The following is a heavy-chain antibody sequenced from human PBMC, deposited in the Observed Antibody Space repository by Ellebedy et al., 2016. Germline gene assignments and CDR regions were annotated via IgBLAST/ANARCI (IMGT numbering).Heavy chain of an antibody. CDR3: ARERGPGDIVVVGGAFDI. V-gene: IGHV1-69*04. J-gene: IGHJ3*02. D-gene: IGHD2-15*01. CDR2: IIPILGIA. CDR1: GGTFSKYA. Sequence: ASVKVSCKASGGTFSKYAISWVRQAPGQGLEWMGRIIPILGIANYAQKFQGRVTIIADKSTSTAYMELSSLRSEDTAVYYCARERGPGDIVVVGGAFDIWGQGTMVTVSS.